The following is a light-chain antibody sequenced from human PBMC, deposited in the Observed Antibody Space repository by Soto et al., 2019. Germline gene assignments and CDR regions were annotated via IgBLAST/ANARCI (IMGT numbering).Light chain of an antibody. CDR3: QQTYSAPFT. CDR2: AAS. Sequence: DIQMTQSPSSLSASVGDRVTITCRASQSISNYLNWYQQXXXXAPNLLIYAASSLQSGVTSRFSXXGXGXDXXLTISSLQAEDFATYYCQQTYSAPFTFGPGTKVDIK. V-gene: IGKV1-39*01. J-gene: IGKJ3*01. CDR1: QSISNY.